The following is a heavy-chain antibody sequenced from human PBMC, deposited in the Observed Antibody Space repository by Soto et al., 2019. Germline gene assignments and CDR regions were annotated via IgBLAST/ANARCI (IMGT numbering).Heavy chain of an antibody. Sequence: QAGGSLRLSCAASGFSFSRFEMYWVRQAPGKGLEWVSYISSSVSTMFYAESVKGRFTVSRDNAKNSLYLQMNSLRVEDTGIYYCARLHLFAITTILVPNVFDIWGQGTMVTVSS. D-gene: IGHD3-22*01. J-gene: IGHJ3*02. CDR3: ARLHLFAITTILVPNVFDI. CDR2: ISSSVSTM. CDR1: GFSFSRFE. V-gene: IGHV3-48*03.